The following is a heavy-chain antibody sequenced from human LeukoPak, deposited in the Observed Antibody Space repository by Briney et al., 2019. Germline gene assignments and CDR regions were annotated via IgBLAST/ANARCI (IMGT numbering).Heavy chain of an antibody. V-gene: IGHV3-21*01. J-gene: IGHJ4*02. D-gene: IGHD5-12*01. CDR3: ARASQGIVATTVDY. Sequence: PGGSLRLSCAASGFTFSTNSMNWVRQAPGKGLEWVSSISSSSTYIYYADSVRGRFTISRDNAKNSLYLQMNSLRAEDTAVYYCARASQGIVATTVDYWGQGTLVTVSS. CDR1: GFTFSTNS. CDR2: ISSSSTYI.